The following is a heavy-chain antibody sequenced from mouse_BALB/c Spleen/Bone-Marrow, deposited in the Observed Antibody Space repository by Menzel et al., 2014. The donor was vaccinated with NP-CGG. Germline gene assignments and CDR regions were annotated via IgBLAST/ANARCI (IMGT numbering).Heavy chain of an antibody. D-gene: IGHD1-3*01. CDR3: ARRDNAPFAY. V-gene: IGHV1-59*01. J-gene: IGHJ3*01. CDR1: GYSFTSYW. Sequence: QVQLQQPGPQLVRPGASVKISCKATGYSFTSYWMHWVKQRPGQGLEWIGMIDPSDSETKLNQKFKDKATLTVDKSSSTAYLRLSSPTSEDSAVYYCARRDNAPFAYWGQGTLVTVSA. CDR2: IDPSDSET.